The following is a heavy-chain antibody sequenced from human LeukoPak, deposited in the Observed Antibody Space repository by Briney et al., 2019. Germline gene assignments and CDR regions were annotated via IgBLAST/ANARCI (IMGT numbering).Heavy chain of an antibody. V-gene: IGHV3-48*03. CDR2: ISSSGSTI. D-gene: IGHD3-3*01. Sequence: GGSLRLSCAASGFTFSSYEMNWVRQAPGKGLGWVSYISSSGSTIYYADSVKGRFTISRDNAKNSLYLQMNSLRAEDTAVYYCARDKKYDFWSGYSYYYYYMDVWGKGTTVTVSS. CDR1: GFTFSSYE. CDR3: ARDKKYDFWSGYSYYYYYMDV. J-gene: IGHJ6*03.